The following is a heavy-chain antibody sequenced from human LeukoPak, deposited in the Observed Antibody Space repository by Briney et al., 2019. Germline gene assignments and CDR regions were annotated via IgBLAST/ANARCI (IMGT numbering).Heavy chain of an antibody. Sequence: GGSLRLSCTASGFTFGDYAMSWFRQAPGKGLEWVGFIRSKAYGGTTEYAASVKGRFTISRDDSKSIAYLQMNSLKTEDTAVYYCTRERGTYYYDSSGPHWGQGTLVTVSS. D-gene: IGHD3-22*01. CDR3: TRERGTYYYDSSGPH. CDR1: GFTFGDYA. J-gene: IGHJ4*01. V-gene: IGHV3-49*03. CDR2: IRSKAYGGTT.